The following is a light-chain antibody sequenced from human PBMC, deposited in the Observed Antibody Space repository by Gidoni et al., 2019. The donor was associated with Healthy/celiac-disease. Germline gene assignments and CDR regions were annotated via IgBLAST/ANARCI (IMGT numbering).Light chain of an antibody. CDR3: CSYAGSSTFRV. Sequence: QSALTQPASVSGSPGQSITISCTGTSSDVGSYNLVSWYPQHPGKAPKLMIYEGSKRPSGVSNRFSGSKSGNTASLTISGLQAEDEADYYCCSYAGSSTFRVFGGGTKLTVL. CDR1: SSDVGSYNL. V-gene: IGLV2-23*03. J-gene: IGLJ2*01. CDR2: EGS.